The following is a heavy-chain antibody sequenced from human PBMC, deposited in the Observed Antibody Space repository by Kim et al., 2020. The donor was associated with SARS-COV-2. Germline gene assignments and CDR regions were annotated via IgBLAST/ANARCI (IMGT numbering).Heavy chain of an antibody. V-gene: IGHV1-46*01. Sequence: ASVKVSCKASGYTFTSYYMHWVRQAPGQGLEWMGIINPSGGSISYAQKFQGRVTMTRDTSTSTVYMELSSLRSEDTAVYYCARDLARMGAAAGYYYYYGMDVWGQGTTVTVSS. D-gene: IGHD6-13*01. CDR1: GYTFTSYY. J-gene: IGHJ6*02. CDR3: ARDLARMGAAAGYYYYYGMDV. CDR2: INPSGGSI.